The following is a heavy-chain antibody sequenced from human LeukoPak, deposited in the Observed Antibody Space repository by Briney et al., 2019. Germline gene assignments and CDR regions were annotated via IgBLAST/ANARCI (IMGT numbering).Heavy chain of an antibody. CDR1: GFTVSSNY. CDR2: IYSGGST. V-gene: IGHV3-53*04. J-gene: IGHJ3*02. Sequence: GGSLRLSCAASGFTVSSNYMSWVRQAPGKGLEWVSVIYSGGSTYYADSVKGRFTISRHNSKNTLYLQMNSLRAEDTAVYYCASGKRTGSDAFDTWGQGTMVTVSS. D-gene: IGHD3-9*01. CDR3: ASGKRTGSDAFDT.